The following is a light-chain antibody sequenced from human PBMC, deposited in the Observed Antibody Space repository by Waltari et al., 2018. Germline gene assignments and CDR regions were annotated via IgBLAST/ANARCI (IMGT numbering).Light chain of an antibody. CDR3: QQYGSSPYT. V-gene: IGKV3-20*01. CDR2: DAS. Sequence: LLPQSPGTLSLSLGTRATLTRRASQRLSSSDLAWYQQKPGQAPRLLIYDASSRATGIPDRFSGSGSGADFTLTISSLEPADFAVYYCQQYGSSPYTFGQGTKLETK. CDR1: QRLSSSD. J-gene: IGKJ2*01.